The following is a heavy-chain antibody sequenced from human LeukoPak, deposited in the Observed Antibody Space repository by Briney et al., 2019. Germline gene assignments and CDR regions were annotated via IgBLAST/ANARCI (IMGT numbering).Heavy chain of an antibody. V-gene: IGHV4-39*01. D-gene: IGHD6-6*01. Sequence: KPSETLSLTCTVSGGSISSSSYYWGWTRQPPGKGLEWIGSIYYSGSTYYNPSLKSRVTISVDTSKNQFSLKLSSVTVADTAVYYCARPGAARGYYYMDVWGKGTTVTVSS. CDR3: ARPGAARGYYYMDV. J-gene: IGHJ6*03. CDR2: IYYSGST. CDR1: GGSISSSSYY.